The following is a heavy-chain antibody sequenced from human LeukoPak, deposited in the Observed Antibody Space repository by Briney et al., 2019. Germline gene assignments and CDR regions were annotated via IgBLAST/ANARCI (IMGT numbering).Heavy chain of an antibody. D-gene: IGHD4-17*01. CDR2: ISSSSTYI. J-gene: IGHJ5*02. Sequence: GGSLRLSCAASGFTFSSYSMNWVRQAPGERLEWVSSISSSSTYIYYADSVKGRFTISRDDAKNSLFLQMNSLRAEDTAVYYCARHAAGDYDDWFDPWGQGTLVTVSS. CDR3: ARHAAGDYDDWFDP. CDR1: GFTFSSYS. V-gene: IGHV3-21*01.